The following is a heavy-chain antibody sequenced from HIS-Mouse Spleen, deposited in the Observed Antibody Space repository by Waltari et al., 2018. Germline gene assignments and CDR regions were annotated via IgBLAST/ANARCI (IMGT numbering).Heavy chain of an antibody. V-gene: IGHV3-30*18. D-gene: IGHD6-19*01. Sequence: QVQLVESGGGVVQLGRSLRLSCAASGFTFSRHVMHWVRQDPGKGVDWLAGISYDGSNKYYACSVMSPFTISGDNSKKTLELQMNSLRAEETAVYYWTKASSGWLDYWGQGTLVTVSS. CDR1: GFTFSRHV. CDR3: TKASSGWLDY. CDR2: ISYDGSNK. J-gene: IGHJ4*02.